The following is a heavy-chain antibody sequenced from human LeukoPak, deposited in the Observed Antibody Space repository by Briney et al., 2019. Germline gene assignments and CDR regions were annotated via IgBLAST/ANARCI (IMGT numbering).Heavy chain of an antibody. CDR3: AKEIYGDSTGGRFQH. V-gene: IGHV4-34*01. CDR2: INHSGST. Sequence: SETLSLTCAVYGGSFSGYYWSWIRQPPGKGLEWIGEINHSGSTNYNPSLKSRVTISVDTSKNQFSLKLSSVTAEDTAVYYCAKEIYGDSTGGRFQHWGQGTLVTVSS. CDR1: GGSFSGYY. D-gene: IGHD4-17*01. J-gene: IGHJ1*01.